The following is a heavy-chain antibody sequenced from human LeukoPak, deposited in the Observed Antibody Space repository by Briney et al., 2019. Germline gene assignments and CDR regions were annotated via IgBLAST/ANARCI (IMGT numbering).Heavy chain of an antibody. CDR1: GFTFSNSW. Sequence: GGSLRLSCAASGFTFSNSWMSWVRQAPGRGLEWVANIKENGSEENYVDSVKGRFTISRDNAKNSLYLQMNSLRAEDTAVYYCAELGSTMIGGVWGKGTTVTISS. D-gene: IGHD3-10*02. CDR2: IKENGSEE. CDR3: AELGSTMIGGV. J-gene: IGHJ6*04. V-gene: IGHV3-7*01.